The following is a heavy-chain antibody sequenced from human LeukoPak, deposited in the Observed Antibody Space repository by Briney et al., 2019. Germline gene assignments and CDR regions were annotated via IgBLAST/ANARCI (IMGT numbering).Heavy chain of an antibody. J-gene: IGHJ4*02. V-gene: IGHV3-64D*06. Sequence: PGGSPRLSCSASGFTFSAYAMYWVRQAPGKGLEYVSAISSNGGSTYYADSVKGRFTISRDNSRNTLHLQMSSLRVEDTAVYYCVKDSSSGSYFDYWGQGTLVTVSS. D-gene: IGHD3-10*01. CDR3: VKDSSSGSYFDY. CDR2: ISSNGGST. CDR1: GFTFSAYA.